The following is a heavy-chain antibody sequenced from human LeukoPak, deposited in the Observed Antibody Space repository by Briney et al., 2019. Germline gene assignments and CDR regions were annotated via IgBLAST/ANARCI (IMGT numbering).Heavy chain of an antibody. J-gene: IGHJ4*02. CDR1: GYTFTGYY. CDR2: INPSGGST. CDR3: ARDGYGSSSSAVPFDY. Sequence: ASVKVSCKASGYTFTGYYMHWVRQAPGQGLEWMGIINPSGGSTSYAQKFQGRVTMTRDTSTSTVYMELSSLRSEDTAVYYCARDGYGSSSSAVPFDYWGQGTLVTVSS. D-gene: IGHD6-6*01. V-gene: IGHV1-46*01.